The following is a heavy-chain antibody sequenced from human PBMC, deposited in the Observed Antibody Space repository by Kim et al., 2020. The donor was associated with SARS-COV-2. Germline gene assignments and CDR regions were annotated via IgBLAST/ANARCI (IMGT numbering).Heavy chain of an antibody. CDR3: AKNSSPYYGMDV. CDR2: ISYDGSNK. V-gene: IGHV3-30*18. CDR1: GFTFSSYG. Sequence: GGSLRLSCAASGFTFSSYGMHWVRQAPGKGLEWVAVISYDGSNKYYADSVKGRFTISRDNSKNTLYLQMNSLRAEDTAVYYCAKNSSPYYGMDVWGQGTTVTVSS. D-gene: IGHD6-13*01. J-gene: IGHJ6*02.